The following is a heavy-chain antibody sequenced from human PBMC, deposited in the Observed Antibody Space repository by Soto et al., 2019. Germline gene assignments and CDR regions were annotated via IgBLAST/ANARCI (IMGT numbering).Heavy chain of an antibody. CDR3: AKTGTRGWFDP. V-gene: IGHV4-39*01. Sequence: SETLSLTCTVSGGSISSSSYYWGWIRQPPGKGLEWIGSIYYSGSTYYNPSLKSRVTISVDTSKNQFSLKLSSVTAADTAVYYCAKTGTRGWFDPWGQGTLVTVSS. J-gene: IGHJ5*02. CDR1: GGSISSSSYY. CDR2: IYYSGST. D-gene: IGHD1-1*01.